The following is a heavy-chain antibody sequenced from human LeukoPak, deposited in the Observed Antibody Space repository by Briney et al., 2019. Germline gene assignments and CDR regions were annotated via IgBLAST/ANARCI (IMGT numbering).Heavy chain of an antibody. J-gene: IGHJ4*02. D-gene: IGHD3-22*01. CDR1: DDSISSSTYY. Sequence: SETLSLTCTVSDDSISSSTYYWGWIRQPPGKGLEWIGTFYFSGSTYYNPSLKSRVTISLDTSKNQFSLKLSSVTVADTAVHYCGYDITGYFYYSWGQGTLVTVSS. CDR3: GYDITGYFYYS. V-gene: IGHV4-39*01. CDR2: FYFSGST.